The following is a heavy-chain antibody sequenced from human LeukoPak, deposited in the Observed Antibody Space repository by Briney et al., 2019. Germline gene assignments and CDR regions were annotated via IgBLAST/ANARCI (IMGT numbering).Heavy chain of an antibody. Sequence: PGGSLRLSCAASGFTFDDYAMHWVRQAPGKGLEWVSGISWNSGSIGYADSVKGRFTISRDNAKNSLYLQINSLRAEDTALYYCAKSYYYDTPAAFDIWGQGTMVTVSS. D-gene: IGHD3-22*01. J-gene: IGHJ3*02. CDR2: ISWNSGSI. V-gene: IGHV3-9*01. CDR3: AKSYYYDTPAAFDI. CDR1: GFTFDDYA.